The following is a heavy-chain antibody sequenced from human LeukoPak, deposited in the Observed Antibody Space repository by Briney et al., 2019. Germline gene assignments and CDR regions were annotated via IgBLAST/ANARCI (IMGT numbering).Heavy chain of an antibody. V-gene: IGHV1-18*01. J-gene: IGHJ6*02. CDR1: GYTFTSYG. Sequence: ASVKVSCKASGYTFTSYGISWVRQAPGQGLEWMGWISAYNGNTNYAQKLQGRVTMTTDTSTSTAYMELRSLRSDDTAVYYCATAPKAGYCSSTSCYSADYYGMDVWGQGTTVTVSS. D-gene: IGHD2-2*01. CDR2: ISAYNGNT. CDR3: ATAPKAGYCSSTSCYSADYYGMDV.